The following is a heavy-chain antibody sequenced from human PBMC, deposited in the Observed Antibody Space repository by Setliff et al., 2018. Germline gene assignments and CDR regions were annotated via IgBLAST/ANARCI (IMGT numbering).Heavy chain of an antibody. CDR2: INPSGGYT. J-gene: IGHJ4*02. Sequence: ASVKVSCKASGHTFTSYFMQWVRQAPGQGLEWMGMINPSGGYTIYAQKFQGRVTMTRDTSTSTVYLELSSLRSEDTAVYYCARGLIVLPGPSGDMGYFDYWGQGTLVTV. CDR3: ARGLIVLPGPSGDMGYFDY. CDR1: GHTFTSYF. D-gene: IGHD2-8*01. V-gene: IGHV1-46*01.